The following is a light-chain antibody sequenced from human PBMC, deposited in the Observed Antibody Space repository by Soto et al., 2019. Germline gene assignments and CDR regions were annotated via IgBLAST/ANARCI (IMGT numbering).Light chain of an antibody. V-gene: IGLV1-40*01. CDR2: EVR. J-gene: IGLJ3*02. CDR1: SANIGAAYN. CDR3: SAYTARSTLV. Sequence: QAVVTQPPSVSGAPGQRVTISCTGSSANIGAAYNVDWYQQLPGTAPKLIIYEVRNRPSGISSRFSGSRSGNTASLTISGLQSEDEGDYYCSAYTARSTLVFGGGTQLTVL.